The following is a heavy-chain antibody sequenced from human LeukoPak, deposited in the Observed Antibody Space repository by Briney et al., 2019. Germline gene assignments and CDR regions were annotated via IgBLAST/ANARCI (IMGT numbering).Heavy chain of an antibody. V-gene: IGHV1-69*13. CDR1: GGTFSSYA. Sequence: ASVKVSCKASGGTFSSYAISWVRQAPGQGLEWMGGIIPIFGTANYAQKFQGRVTITADESTSTAYMELSSLRSEHTAVYYCARSTYYYDSSGYYPQMNYFDYWGQGTLVTVSS. D-gene: IGHD3-22*01. CDR2: IIPIFGTA. J-gene: IGHJ4*02. CDR3: ARSTYYYDSSGYYPQMNYFDY.